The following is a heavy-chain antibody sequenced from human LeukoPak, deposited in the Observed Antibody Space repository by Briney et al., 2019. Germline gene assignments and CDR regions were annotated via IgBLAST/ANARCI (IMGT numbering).Heavy chain of an antibody. CDR3: ARDFVPYYDILTGHYQEGFFDY. CDR1: GFTFSSYW. CDR2: IKQDGSEK. V-gene: IGHV3-7*01. D-gene: IGHD3-9*01. Sequence: GGSLRLSCAASGFTFSSYWMSWVRQAPGKGLEWVANIKQDGSEKYYVDSVKGRFTISRDNAKNSLYLQMNSLRAEDTAVYYCARDFVPYYDILTGHYQEGFFDYWGQGTLVTVSS. J-gene: IGHJ4*02.